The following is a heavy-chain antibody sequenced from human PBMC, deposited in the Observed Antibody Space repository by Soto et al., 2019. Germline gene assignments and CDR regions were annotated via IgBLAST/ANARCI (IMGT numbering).Heavy chain of an antibody. CDR2: ISSSSSYT. V-gene: IGHV3-11*06. Sequence: ESGGGSVKPGGSLRLSCAASGFTFSDYYMSWIRQAPGKGLEWVSYISSSSSYTNYADSVKGRFTISRDNAKNSLYLQMNSLRAEDTAVYYCARAHYYDSSGYPLGYWGQGTLVTVSS. J-gene: IGHJ4*02. CDR3: ARAHYYDSSGYPLGY. CDR1: GFTFSDYY. D-gene: IGHD3-22*01.